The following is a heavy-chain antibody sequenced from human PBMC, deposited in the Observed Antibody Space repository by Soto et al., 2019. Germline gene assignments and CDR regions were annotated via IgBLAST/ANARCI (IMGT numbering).Heavy chain of an antibody. CDR2: ISYDGSNN. CDR3: AKGGWLQFRPTPYAMDV. J-gene: IGHJ6*02. V-gene: IGHV3-30*18. D-gene: IGHD5-12*01. Sequence: GGALRLSCAASGFTFSSYGMHWGRQAPGKGLEGGAVISYDGSNNYYADSVKGRFTISRDNSKNTLYLQMNSLRAEDTAVYYCAKGGWLQFRPTPYAMDVWGQGTTVTVSS. CDR1: GFTFSSYG.